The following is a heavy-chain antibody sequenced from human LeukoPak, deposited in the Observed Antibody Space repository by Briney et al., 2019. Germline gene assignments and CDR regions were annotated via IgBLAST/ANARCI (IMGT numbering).Heavy chain of an antibody. CDR3: ARTIVMVTAIHDAFDI. D-gene: IGHD2-21*02. Sequence: SETLSLTCAVYGGSFSGYYWSWIRQPPGKGLEWIGEINHSGSTNYNPSLKSRVTISVDTSKNQFSLKLSSVTAADTAVYYCARTIVMVTAIHDAFDIWGQGTMVTVSS. V-gene: IGHV4-34*01. J-gene: IGHJ3*02. CDR1: GGSFSGYY. CDR2: INHSGST.